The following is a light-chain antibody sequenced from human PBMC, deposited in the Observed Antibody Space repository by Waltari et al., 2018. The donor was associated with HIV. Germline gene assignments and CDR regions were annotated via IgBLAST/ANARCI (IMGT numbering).Light chain of an antibody. CDR3: TSYAGRDNLV. V-gene: IGLV2-8*01. CDR1: SSDVGDNDY. Sequence: QSALTQPPSASGSPGQSVTISCTGTSSDVGDNDYVSWYQQHPGKAPKVMIYEVSKRPSGVPDRSSGCKSGNTASLTVSGLQAEDEADYFCTSYAGRDNLVFGGGTKLTV. CDR2: EVS. J-gene: IGLJ2*01.